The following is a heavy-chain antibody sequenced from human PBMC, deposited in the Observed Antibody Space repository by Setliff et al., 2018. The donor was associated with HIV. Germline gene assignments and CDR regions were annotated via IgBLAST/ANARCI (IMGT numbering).Heavy chain of an antibody. J-gene: IGHJ3*02. CDR1: GYTFTSYG. D-gene: IGHD2-21*01. CDR3: ARDSEWWRYIFWTFEI. Sequence: ASVPVSCQPSGYTFTSYGISWVRQAPGQRSEWMGWISAYNSNTNYAQKLQGRVTMTTDTSTRTAYMELRSMRSDDTAVYYCARDSEWWRYIFWTFEIWGQGTMVTVSS. V-gene: IGHV1-18*01. CDR2: ISAYNSNT.